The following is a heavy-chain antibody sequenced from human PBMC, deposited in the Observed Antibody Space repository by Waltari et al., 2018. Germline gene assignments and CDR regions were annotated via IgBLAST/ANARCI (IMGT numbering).Heavy chain of an antibody. Sequence: VQVVESGGGLVQPGGSLRLSCEASGFTFRSYAMSWVRQAPGRGLDWIGSIYYSGSTYYNPSLKSRVTISVDTSKNQFSLKLSSVTAADTAVYYCAPNGGDGYFDYWGQGTLVTVSS. CDR1: GFTFRSYA. V-gene: IGHV4-39*07. J-gene: IGHJ4*02. CDR2: IYYSGST. CDR3: APNGGDGYFDY. D-gene: IGHD3-16*01.